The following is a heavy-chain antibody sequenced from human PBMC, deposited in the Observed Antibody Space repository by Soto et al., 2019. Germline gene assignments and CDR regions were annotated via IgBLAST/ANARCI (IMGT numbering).Heavy chain of an antibody. Sequence: SSETLSLTCSVSDRSMSSNYWSWIRQSPDKGLEWLGYVFYGGTDYNPSLGGRVSMSVETSKSQFSLKLTSVTVADTAVYYCASYRGALYFESWGPGILVTVSS. D-gene: IGHD3-16*01. V-gene: IGHV4-59*01. CDR2: VFYGGT. J-gene: IGHJ4*02. CDR3: ASYRGALYFES. CDR1: DRSMSSNY.